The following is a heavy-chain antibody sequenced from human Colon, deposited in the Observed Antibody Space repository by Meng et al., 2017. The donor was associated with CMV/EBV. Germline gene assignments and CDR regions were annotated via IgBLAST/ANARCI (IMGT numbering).Heavy chain of an antibody. Sequence: SLKISCAAFGFSFDGFAMHWVRQAPGKGLEWVSGIYWDSATTGYADSVKGRFTISRDDAKNSLYLQMNSLRVEDTAVYYCARSIHDTSGYYRAEYFEHWGQGTLVTVSS. CDR3: ARSIHDTSGYYRAEYFEH. V-gene: IGHV3-9*01. D-gene: IGHD3-22*01. J-gene: IGHJ1*01. CDR2: IYWDSATT. CDR1: GFSFDGFA.